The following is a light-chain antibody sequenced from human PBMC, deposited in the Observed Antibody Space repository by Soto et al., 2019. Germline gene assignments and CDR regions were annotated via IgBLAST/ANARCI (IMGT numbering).Light chain of an antibody. V-gene: IGKV1-39*01. J-gene: IGKJ4*01. CDR1: QDIGYY. CDR3: QQSHRAPLT. CDR2: AVS. Sequence: DIQMTQSPSSLSASVGDRVTITCQASQDIGYYLNWYQQKPGRAPRLLIYAVSILQSGVPSRFSGSGSGIDFTLTIAGLQPEDFAVYYCQQSHRAPLTFGGGTTVEIK.